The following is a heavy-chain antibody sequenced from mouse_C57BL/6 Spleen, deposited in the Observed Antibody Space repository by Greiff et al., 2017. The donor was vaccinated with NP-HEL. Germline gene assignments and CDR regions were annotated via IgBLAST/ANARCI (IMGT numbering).Heavy chain of an antibody. D-gene: IGHD2-4*01. CDR3: ARVGDYGGFAY. CDR1: GFTFSSYA. CDR2: ISDGGSYT. V-gene: IGHV5-4*03. Sequence: DVMLVESGGGLVKPGGSLKLSCAASGFTFSSYAMSWVRQTPEKRLEWVATISDGGSYTYYPDNVKGRFTISRDNAKNNLYLQMSHLKSEDAAVYYCARVGDYGGFAYWGQGTLVTVSA. J-gene: IGHJ3*01.